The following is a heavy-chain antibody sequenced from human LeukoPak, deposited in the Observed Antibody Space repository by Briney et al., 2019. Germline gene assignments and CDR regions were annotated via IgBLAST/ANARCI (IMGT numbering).Heavy chain of an antibody. CDR1: ADSLSSGGHY. CDR3: ARGGNRFGGFYFDY. V-gene: IGHV4-31*03. Sequence: SETLSLTCTVSADSLSSGGHYWAWIRQLPGKGLESIGFIHHSGSSRPNPSLKDRVAISVDASRKQFALRLSPVTAADTAIYYCARGGNRFGGFYFDYWGQGIQVIVSS. J-gene: IGHJ4*02. CDR2: IHHSGSS. D-gene: IGHD3-10*01.